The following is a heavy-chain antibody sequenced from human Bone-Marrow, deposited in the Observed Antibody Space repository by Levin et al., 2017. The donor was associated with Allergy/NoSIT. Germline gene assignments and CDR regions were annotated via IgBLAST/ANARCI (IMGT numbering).Heavy chain of an antibody. V-gene: IGHV1-18*01. CDR3: ARDRDDYNNYPLEYFDY. CDR1: GYTFSNHG. Sequence: GESLKISCKASGYTFSNHGISWVRQAPGQGLEWMGWISAYTGNTNYAQKLRGRVIMTTDTSTSTAYMELRSLRSDDTGVYYCARDRDDYNNYPLEYFDYWGQGILVTVSS. J-gene: IGHJ4*02. D-gene: IGHD4-11*01. CDR2: ISAYTGNT.